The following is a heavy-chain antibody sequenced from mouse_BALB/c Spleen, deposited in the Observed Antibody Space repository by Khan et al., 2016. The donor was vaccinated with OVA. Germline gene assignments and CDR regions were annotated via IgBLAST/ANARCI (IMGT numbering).Heavy chain of an antibody. J-gene: IGHJ2*01. Sequence: EVELVESGGGLVQPGGSRKLSCAVSGFTFSSYGMHWVRQAPEKGLEWVAYISGDSSTIYYTDTVKGRFTIFRDNPKNILSLQMTSLMSEDTAMYYCATSYYYAYYFDYWGPGTTLTVSS. D-gene: IGHD1-1*01. V-gene: IGHV5-17*02. CDR2: ISGDSSTI. CDR1: GFTFSSYG. CDR3: ATSYYYAYYFDY.